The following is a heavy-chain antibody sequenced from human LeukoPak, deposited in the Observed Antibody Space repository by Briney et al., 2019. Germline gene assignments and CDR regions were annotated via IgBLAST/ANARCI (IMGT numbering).Heavy chain of an antibody. CDR1: GFTFSSYG. D-gene: IGHD3-22*01. Sequence: GGSLRLSCAASGFTFSSYGMHWVRQAPGKGLEWVAFIRYDGSNKYYADSVKGRFTISRDNSKNTLYLQMNSLRAEDTAVYYCARGLLDYYDSSGYFDAFDIWGQGTMVAVSS. V-gene: IGHV3-30*02. CDR2: IRYDGSNK. CDR3: ARGLLDYYDSSGYFDAFDI. J-gene: IGHJ3*02.